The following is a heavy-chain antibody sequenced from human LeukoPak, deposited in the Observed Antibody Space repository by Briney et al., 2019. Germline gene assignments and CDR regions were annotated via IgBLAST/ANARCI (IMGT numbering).Heavy chain of an antibody. CDR2: IYSGGST. CDR1: GFTLSSNY. J-gene: IGHJ4*02. D-gene: IGHD3-22*01. CDR3: ASGFAYDSSGPLDY. Sequence: GGSLRLSCAASGFTLSSNYMSWVRQAPGKGLEWVSVIYSGGSTYYADSVKGRFTISRHNSKNTLYLQMNSLRAEDTAVYYCASGFAYDSSGPLDYWGQGTLVTVSS. V-gene: IGHV3-53*04.